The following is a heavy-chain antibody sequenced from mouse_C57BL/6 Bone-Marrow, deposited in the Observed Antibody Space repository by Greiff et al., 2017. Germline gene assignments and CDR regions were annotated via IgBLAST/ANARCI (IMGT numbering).Heavy chain of an antibody. CDR2: IEPENGDT. J-gene: IGHJ2*01. CDR3: TGHYYEYDGVGY. Sequence: VQLMESGAELVRPGASVKLSCTASGFNFKDDYMHWVKQRPEQGLEWIGGIEPENGDTEYASKFQGKATITADTSSNTAYLQLSSLTSEDTAVYYCTGHYYEYDGVGYWGRGTTLTVS. D-gene: IGHD2-4*01. V-gene: IGHV14-4*01. CDR1: GFNFKDDY.